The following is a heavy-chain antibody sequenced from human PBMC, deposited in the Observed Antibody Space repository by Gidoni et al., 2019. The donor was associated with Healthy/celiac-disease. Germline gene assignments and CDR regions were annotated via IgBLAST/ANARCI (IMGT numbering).Heavy chain of an antibody. CDR3: AKGPNYDFWSGYWVEYGMDV. D-gene: IGHD3-3*01. J-gene: IGHJ6*02. V-gene: IGHV3-23*01. CDR2: ISGSGGST. Sequence: EVQLLESGGGLVQPGGSLRLSCAASGFTFSSYAMSWVRQAPGKGLEWVSAISGSGGSTYYADSVKGRFTISRDNSKNTLYLQMNSLRAEDTAVYYCAKGPNYDFWSGYWVEYGMDVWGQGTTVTVSS. CDR1: GFTFSSYA.